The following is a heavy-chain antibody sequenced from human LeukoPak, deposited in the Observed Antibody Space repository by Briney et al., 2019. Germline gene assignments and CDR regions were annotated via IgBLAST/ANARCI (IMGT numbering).Heavy chain of an antibody. Sequence: GRSLRLSCAASGFTFSSYGMHWVRQAPGKGLERVAVIWYDGSNKYYADSVKGRFTISRDNSKNTLYLQMNSLRAEDTAVYYCARARGYCSGGSCPALGGMDVWCKGTTVTVSS. J-gene: IGHJ6*04. D-gene: IGHD2-15*01. CDR3: ARARGYCSGGSCPALGGMDV. CDR2: IWYDGSNK. CDR1: GFTFSSYG. V-gene: IGHV3-33*01.